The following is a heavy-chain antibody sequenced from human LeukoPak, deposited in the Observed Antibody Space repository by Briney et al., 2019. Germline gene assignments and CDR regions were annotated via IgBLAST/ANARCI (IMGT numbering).Heavy chain of an antibody. D-gene: IGHD3-22*01. V-gene: IGHV4-4*07. J-gene: IGHJ4*02. Sequence: SETLSLTCAVYGGSFSGYYWSWIRQPAGKGLEWIGRIHTSGSTSYNSSLKSRVTMSVDTSKNQFSLKLSSVTAADTAVYYCARDPYYYDSSGYHSLDYWGQGTLVTVSS. CDR1: GGSFSGYY. CDR2: IHTSGST. CDR3: ARDPYYYDSSGYHSLDY.